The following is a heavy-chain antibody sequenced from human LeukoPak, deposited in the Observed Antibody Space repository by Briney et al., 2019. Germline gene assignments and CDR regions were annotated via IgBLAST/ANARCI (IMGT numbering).Heavy chain of an antibody. CDR2: IYYSGTT. CDR3: ARGYYNFWSGYRAEYYFDY. V-gene: IGHV4-59*01. Sequence: PSETLSLTCTVSGGSISNYYWNWIRQPPGKGLELIGYIYYSGTTNYNPSLKSRVSMSVDTSKNQFSLKLSSVTAADTAVYYCARGYYNFWSGYRAEYYFDYWGQGTLVTVSS. CDR1: GGSISNYY. D-gene: IGHD3-3*01. J-gene: IGHJ4*02.